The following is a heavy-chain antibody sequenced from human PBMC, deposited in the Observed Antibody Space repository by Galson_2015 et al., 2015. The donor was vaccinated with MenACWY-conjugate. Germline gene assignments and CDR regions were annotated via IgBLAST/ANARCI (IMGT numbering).Heavy chain of an antibody. D-gene: IGHD3-16*01. CDR1: GFTFSSYR. V-gene: IGHV3-48*04. J-gene: IGHJ6*02. CDR2: IGSSSSTI. CDR3: AREVGDYVWGSYRKYGMDV. Sequence: SLRLSCAASGFTFSSYRMNWVRQAPGKGLEWVSYIGSSSSTIYYADSVKGRFTISRDNAKNSLYLQMNSLRAEDTAVYYCAREVGDYVWGSYRKYGMDVWGQGTTVTVSS.